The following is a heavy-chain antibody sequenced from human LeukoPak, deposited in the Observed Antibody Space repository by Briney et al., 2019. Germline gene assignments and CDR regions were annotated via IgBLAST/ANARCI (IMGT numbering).Heavy chain of an antibody. CDR1: GFTLTGYY. Sequence: ASVKVSCKASGFTLTGYYMHWVRQDPRQGLQWMGWIKPNSGDTDYAQKFQGRVTMTRDTSISTVYMELSSLRSDDTAVYYCARADSVPAGDYHYWYMDVWGKGTPVTVSS. D-gene: IGHD2-2*01. CDR2: IKPNSGDT. J-gene: IGHJ6*03. V-gene: IGHV1-2*02. CDR3: ARADSVPAGDYHYWYMDV.